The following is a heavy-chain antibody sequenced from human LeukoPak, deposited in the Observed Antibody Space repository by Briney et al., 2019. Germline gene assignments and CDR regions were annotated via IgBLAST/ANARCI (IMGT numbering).Heavy chain of an antibody. CDR3: AKDPTDFDSSGQTYFDY. V-gene: IGHV3-23*01. Sequence: PGGSLRLSCVGSGFTFSRYAMNWVRQAPGMGLEWVSLIATAGTTHYADSVKGRFTISRDNSKNTLYLQMNSLRAEDTAVYYCAKDPTDFDSSGQTYFDYWGQGTLVTVSS. J-gene: IGHJ4*02. CDR1: GFTFSRYA. CDR2: IATAGTT. D-gene: IGHD3-22*01.